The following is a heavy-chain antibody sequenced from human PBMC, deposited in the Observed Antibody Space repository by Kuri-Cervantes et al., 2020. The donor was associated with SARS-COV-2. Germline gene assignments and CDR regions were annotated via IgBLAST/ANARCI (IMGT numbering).Heavy chain of an antibody. CDR3: ARDEASSGAFDI. J-gene: IGHJ3*02. D-gene: IGHD3-10*01. CDR1: GYSISSGYY. V-gene: IGHV4-38-2*02. CDR2: IYHSGST. Sequence: SQTLSLTCAVSGYSISSGYYWGWIRQPPGKGLEWIGSIYHSGSTYYNPSLKSRVTISVDTSKNQFFLKLGSVTAADTAVYYCARDEASSGAFDIWGQGTMVTVSS.